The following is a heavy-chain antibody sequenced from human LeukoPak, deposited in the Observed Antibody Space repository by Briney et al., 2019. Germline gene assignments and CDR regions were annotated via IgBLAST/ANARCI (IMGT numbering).Heavy chain of an antibody. D-gene: IGHD4-23*01. V-gene: IGHV3-23*01. Sequence: GGSLRLSCAASGFRFTSNAMTWVRQPPGKGLEWVSSISGSGDATYYADSVKGRFTISRDNSMLYLQLNSLRAEDTAIYYCAKDAGSCVGGFCFHFDSWGQGALATVSS. CDR1: GFRFTSNA. CDR2: ISGSGDAT. J-gene: IGHJ4*02. CDR3: AKDAGSCVGGFCFHFDS.